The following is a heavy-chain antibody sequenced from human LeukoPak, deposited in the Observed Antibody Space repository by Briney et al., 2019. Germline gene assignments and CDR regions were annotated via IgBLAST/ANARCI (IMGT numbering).Heavy chain of an antibody. Sequence: PGGSLRLSCAASGFTFSNAWMNWVRQAPGKGLEWVGRINSKTDGGTTEYAAPVKCRFTISRDDSTNTLYVKMTSLNTEDTAVYYCNTRGIAISTSWGQGTLVTVSS. V-gene: IGHV3-15*01. CDR3: NTRGIAISTS. J-gene: IGHJ4*02. CDR1: GFTFSNAW. D-gene: IGHD3-9*01. CDR2: INSKTDGGTT.